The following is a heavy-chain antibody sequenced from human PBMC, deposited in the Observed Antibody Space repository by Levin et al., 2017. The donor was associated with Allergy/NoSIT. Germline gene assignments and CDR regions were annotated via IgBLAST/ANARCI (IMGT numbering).Heavy chain of an antibody. J-gene: IGHJ6*02. CDR1: GFTFSSYA. CDR3: AKELSAVPAANYYSAMDV. Sequence: PGGSLRLSCAASGFTFSSYAMNWVRQAPGKGLEWVSGTSDSGGSTYYADSVKGRFTISRDNSKNTLYLQVNSLRAEDTALYYCAKELSAVPAANYYSAMDVWGQGTTVTVSS. V-gene: IGHV3-23*01. D-gene: IGHD2-2*01. CDR2: TSDSGGST.